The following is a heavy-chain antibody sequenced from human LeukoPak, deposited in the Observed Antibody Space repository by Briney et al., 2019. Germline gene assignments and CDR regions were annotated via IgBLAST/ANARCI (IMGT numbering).Heavy chain of an antibody. Sequence: GGSLRLSCAASGLTFSSYSMNWVRQAPGKGLEWVSYISSSSSTIYYADSVKGRFTISRDNSKSTMFLQMNSLRAEDTAVYYCAKEFSGGWSFDYWGQGTLVTVSS. D-gene: IGHD6-19*01. CDR3: AKEFSGGWSFDY. CDR1: GLTFSSYS. V-gene: IGHV3-48*01. CDR2: ISSSSSTI. J-gene: IGHJ4*02.